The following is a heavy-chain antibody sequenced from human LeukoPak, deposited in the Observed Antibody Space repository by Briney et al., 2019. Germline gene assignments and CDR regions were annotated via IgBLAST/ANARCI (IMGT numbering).Heavy chain of an antibody. Sequence: SGPTLVKPTQTLTLTCTFSGFSLSTSGVGVGWIRQPPGKALEWLALIYWDDDKRYSPSLKSRLTITKDTSKNQVVLTMTNMDPVDTATYYCARTSYYYGSGSYVGGNWFDPWGQGTLVTVSS. J-gene: IGHJ5*02. V-gene: IGHV2-5*02. D-gene: IGHD3-10*01. CDR1: GFSLSTSGVG. CDR3: ARTSYYYGSGSYVGGNWFDP. CDR2: IYWDDDK.